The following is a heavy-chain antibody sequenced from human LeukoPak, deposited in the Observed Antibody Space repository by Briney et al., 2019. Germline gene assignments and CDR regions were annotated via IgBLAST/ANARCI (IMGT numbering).Heavy chain of an antibody. J-gene: IGHJ4*01. D-gene: IGHD6-13*01. CDR3: ARDGTAPGLYFDL. Sequence: GGSLRLSCAASGFTFSSYWMSWVRQAPGKGLEWVASITQDGGEKYYVDSVKGRFTIARDNTKNSLYLQMSSLRAEDTAVYYCARDGTAPGLYFDLWGQGTLVTVSS. CDR2: ITQDGGEK. CDR1: GFTFSSYW. V-gene: IGHV3-7*01.